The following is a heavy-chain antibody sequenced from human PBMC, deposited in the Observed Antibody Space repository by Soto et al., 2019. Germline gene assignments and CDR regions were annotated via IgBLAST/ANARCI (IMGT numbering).Heavy chain of an antibody. V-gene: IGHV4-39*01. Sequence: QLQLQEPGPGLVKPSETLSLTCTVSGGSISSSSYYWGWIRQPPGKGLEWIGSIYYSGTTYYNPSLKSRVTISVDTSRNQFSLKLSSVTAADTAVYYCARLTRLRVAVAPHFDYWGQGTLVTVSS. CDR1: GGSISSSSYY. CDR3: ARLTRLRVAVAPHFDY. D-gene: IGHD3-16*01. J-gene: IGHJ4*02. CDR2: IYYSGTT.